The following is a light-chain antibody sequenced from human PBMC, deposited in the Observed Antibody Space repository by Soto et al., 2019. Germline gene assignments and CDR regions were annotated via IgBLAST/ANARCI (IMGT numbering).Light chain of an antibody. V-gene: IGKV3-20*01. CDR1: QSVSSSY. Sequence: EIVLTQSPGTLSLSPGERATLSCRASQSVSSSYLAWYQQKPGQAPRLLIYGASTRSTGIPDRFSGSGSGTDFTLTISRLEPEDFAVYYCHQYGSSPWTFGQVTKVDIK. CDR2: GAS. CDR3: HQYGSSPWT. J-gene: IGKJ1*01.